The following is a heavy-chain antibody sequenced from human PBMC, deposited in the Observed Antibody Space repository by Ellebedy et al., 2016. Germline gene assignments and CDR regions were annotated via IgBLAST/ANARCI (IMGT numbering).Heavy chain of an antibody. CDR2: IYYSGST. J-gene: IGHJ4*02. CDR1: GGSISSYY. Sequence: SETLSLTCTVSGGSISSYYWSWIRQPPGKGLEWIGYIYYSGSTNYNPSLKSRVTISVDTSKNQFSLKLSSVTAADTAVYYCARHEKELVGKGYFDYWGQGTLVTVSS. CDR3: ARHEKELVGKGYFDY. D-gene: IGHD6-6*01. V-gene: IGHV4-59*08.